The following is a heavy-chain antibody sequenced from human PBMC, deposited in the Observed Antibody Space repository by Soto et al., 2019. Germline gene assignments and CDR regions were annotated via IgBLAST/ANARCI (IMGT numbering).Heavy chain of an antibody. CDR3: AHRPVIALVPGTIWIPDYHFDC. V-gene: IGHV2-5*02. Sequence: QITLKEYGPTLVNPTQTLTLTCTFSGFSLNTSGVGVVWIRQPPGKALEWLALIYWDDDKRYSPSLKSRLTITTDTSKNQVVLTMTNMEPVHTSTYYCAHRPVIALVPGTIWIPDYHFDCWGQGTLVTVSS. D-gene: IGHD2-2*02. J-gene: IGHJ4*02. CDR2: IYWDDDK. CDR1: GFSLNTSGVG.